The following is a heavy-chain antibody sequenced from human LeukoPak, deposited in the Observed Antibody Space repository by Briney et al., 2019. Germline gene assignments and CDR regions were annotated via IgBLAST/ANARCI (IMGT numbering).Heavy chain of an antibody. D-gene: IGHD3-10*01. CDR1: GGSFSGYY. CDR2: INHSGST. CDR3: ARPVFYYGSGRARKNRYAFDI. J-gene: IGHJ3*02. V-gene: IGHV4-34*01. Sequence: SETLSLTCAVYGGSFSGYYWSWIRQPPGKGLEWIGEINHSGSTNYNPSLKSRVTISVDTSKNQFSLKLSSVTAADTAVYYCARPVFYYGSGRARKNRYAFDIWGQGTMVTVSS.